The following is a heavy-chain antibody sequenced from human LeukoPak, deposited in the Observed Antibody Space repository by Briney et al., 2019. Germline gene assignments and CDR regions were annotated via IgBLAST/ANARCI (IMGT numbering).Heavy chain of an antibody. CDR1: GFIFDYYS. CDR3: AREQPAGSTDY. J-gene: IGHJ4*02. Sequence: GGSQRLSCAASGFIFDYYSMHWVRQAPGKGLEYVSVVSPDGRTTYYTDSVKGRFTISRDNSKNTIYLQMGSLGEDDTAVYYCAREQPAGSTDYWGQGTLVTVSS. V-gene: IGHV3-64*02. CDR2: VSPDGRTT. D-gene: IGHD2-2*01.